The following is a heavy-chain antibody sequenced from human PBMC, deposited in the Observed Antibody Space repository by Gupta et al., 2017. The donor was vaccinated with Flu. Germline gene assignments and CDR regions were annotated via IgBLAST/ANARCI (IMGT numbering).Heavy chain of an antibody. V-gene: IGHV2-70*04. CDR2: IDWDDEK. D-gene: IGHD3-3*01. J-gene: IGHJ6*02. Sequence: GMRVSWIRQPPGKALEWLAHIDWDDEKVYNSSLMTRLTISKDASKNQVGLTMTNMDPVDTATYYCARMGMIGSTIYAMDVWGQGTTVTVSS. CDR1: GMR. CDR3: ARMGMIGSTIYAMDV.